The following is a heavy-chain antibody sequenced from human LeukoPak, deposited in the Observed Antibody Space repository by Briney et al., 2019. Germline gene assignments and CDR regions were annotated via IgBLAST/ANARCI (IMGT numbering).Heavy chain of an antibody. Sequence: SETLSLTCTVSGGSISSSSYYWGWIRQPPGKGLEWIGEINHSGSTNYNPSLKSRVTISVDTSKNQFSLKLSSVTAADTAVYYCARGDLRYCSSTSCYGSTYYYYGMDVWGQGTTVTVSS. D-gene: IGHD2-2*01. CDR1: GGSISSSSYY. V-gene: IGHV4-39*07. CDR3: ARGDLRYCSSTSCYGSTYYYYGMDV. J-gene: IGHJ6*02. CDR2: INHSGST.